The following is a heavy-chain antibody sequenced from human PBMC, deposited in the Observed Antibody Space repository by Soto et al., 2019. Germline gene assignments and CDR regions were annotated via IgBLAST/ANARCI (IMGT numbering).Heavy chain of an antibody. J-gene: IGHJ6*04. CDR2: MNPNSGNT. V-gene: IGHV1-8*01. CDR3: ARAQGVSYYDFWSGLAHLDV. Sequence: ASVKVSCKASGYTFTSYDINWVLQATGQGLEWMGWMNPNSGNTGYAQKFQGRVTMTRNTSISTAYMELSSLRSEDTAVYYCARAQGVSYYDFWSGLAHLDVWGKGTTVTVSS. CDR1: GYTFTSYD. D-gene: IGHD3-3*01.